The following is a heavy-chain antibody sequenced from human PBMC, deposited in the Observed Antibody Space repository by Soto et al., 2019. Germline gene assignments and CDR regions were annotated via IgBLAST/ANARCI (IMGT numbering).Heavy chain of an antibody. D-gene: IGHD1-20*01. CDR1: GYTFTGYY. V-gene: IGHV1-2*04. CDR3: AGAYNWNYYYGMDV. Sequence: ASVKVSCKASGYTFTGYYMHWVRQAPGQGLEWMGWINPNSGGTNYAQKFQGWVTMTRDTSISTAYMELSRLRSDDTAVYYCAGAYNWNYYYGMDVWGQGTTVTVSS. CDR2: INPNSGGT. J-gene: IGHJ6*02.